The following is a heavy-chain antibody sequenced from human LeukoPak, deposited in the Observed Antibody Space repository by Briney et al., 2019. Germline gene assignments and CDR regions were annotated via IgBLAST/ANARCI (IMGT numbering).Heavy chain of an antibody. D-gene: IGHD6-19*01. CDR2: IRYDGSNK. Sequence: GGSLRLSCAASGFTFSSYGMHWVRQAPGKGLEWVAFIRYDGSNKYYADSVKGRFTISRDNSKNTLYLQMNSLRAEDTAVYYCARDSRVVGWYDKPLADYWGQGTLVTVSS. CDR1: GFTFSSYG. V-gene: IGHV3-30*02. CDR3: ARDSRVVGWYDKPLADY. J-gene: IGHJ4*02.